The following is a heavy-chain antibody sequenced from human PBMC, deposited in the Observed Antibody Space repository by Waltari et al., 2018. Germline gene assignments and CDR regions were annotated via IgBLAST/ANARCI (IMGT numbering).Heavy chain of an antibody. V-gene: IGHV4-38-2*01. CDR2: VSHSGST. J-gene: IGHJ3*02. Sequence: QVQLQQSGPGQVKPSETLSLTCAVSGGSLRRGSYWGWIRQPLGKGLEWIGSVSHSGSTYYNPSRKSRVTISIHMSKHQFSLELRSVTAADTAVYFCASDLGGTAVATDAFDIWGQGTMVIVSS. CDR3: ASDLGGTAVATDAFDI. D-gene: IGHD6-19*01. CDR1: GGSLRRGSY.